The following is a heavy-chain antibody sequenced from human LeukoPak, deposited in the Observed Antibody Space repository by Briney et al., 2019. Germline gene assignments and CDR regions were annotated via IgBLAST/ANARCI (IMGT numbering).Heavy chain of an antibody. Sequence: GGSLRLSCAASGFTFSSYSMNWVRQAPGKGLEWVSSISSSSSYIYYADPVKGRFTISRDNAKNSLYLQMNSLRAEDTAVYYCARGSDIVVVPAASYWGQGTLVTVSS. CDR1: GFTFSSYS. CDR3: ARGSDIVVVPAASY. D-gene: IGHD2-2*01. CDR2: ISSSSSYI. V-gene: IGHV3-21*01. J-gene: IGHJ4*02.